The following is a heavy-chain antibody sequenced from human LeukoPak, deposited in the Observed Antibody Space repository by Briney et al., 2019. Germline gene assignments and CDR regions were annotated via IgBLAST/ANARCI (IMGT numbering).Heavy chain of an antibody. J-gene: IGHJ4*02. CDR2: IKSKTDGGTT. CDR1: GFTFSNAW. CDR3: ARELSVAEGNY. V-gene: IGHV3-15*01. D-gene: IGHD6-19*01. Sequence: GGSLRLSCAASGFTFSNAWMSWVRQAPGKGLEWVGRIKSKTDGGTTDYAAPVKGRFTISRDDSKNTLYLQMNSLRAEDTAVYYCARELSVAEGNYWGQGTLVTVSS.